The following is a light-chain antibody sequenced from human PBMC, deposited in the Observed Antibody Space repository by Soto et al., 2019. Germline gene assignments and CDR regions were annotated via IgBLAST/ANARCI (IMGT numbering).Light chain of an antibody. J-gene: IGKJ2*01. CDR2: GAS. CDR1: QSVSSSD. CDR3: QHYGSSQYT. Sequence: EIVLTQSPGTLSLSPGERATLSCRATQSVSSSDLAWYQQKPGQAPRLLIYGASSRATGIPDRFSGSGSGTEFTLTISRLEPEDLAVYYCQHYGSSQYTFGQGTKLEIK. V-gene: IGKV3-20*01.